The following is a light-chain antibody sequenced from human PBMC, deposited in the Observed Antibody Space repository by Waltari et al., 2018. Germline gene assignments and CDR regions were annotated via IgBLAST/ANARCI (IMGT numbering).Light chain of an antibody. V-gene: IGLV2-14*01. CDR3: SSQSSNDVVL. Sequence: QSALTQPASVSGSPGQSVTIFCAGTSNDVGGYNSVSWYQEHPGQAPRVMIYDVSDRPAGVSDRFSGSKSGNTASLTISGLQAEDEADYYCSSQSSNDVVLFGGETKLTVL. J-gene: IGLJ2*01. CDR2: DVS. CDR1: SNDVGGYNS.